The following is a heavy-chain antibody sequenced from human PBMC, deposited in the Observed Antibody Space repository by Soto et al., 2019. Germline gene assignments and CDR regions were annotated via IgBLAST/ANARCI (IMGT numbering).Heavy chain of an antibody. J-gene: IGHJ5*01. V-gene: IGHV4-59*01. CDR2: IYYSGST. CDR1: GGSISSYY. Sequence: SETLSLTCTVSGGSISSYYWSWIRQPPGKGLEWIGYIYYSGSTNYNPSLKSRVTISVDTSKNQFSLKLSSVTAADTAVYYCASGGLNWLDPWGQGTLVTVSS. D-gene: IGHD3-10*01. CDR3: ASGGLNWLDP.